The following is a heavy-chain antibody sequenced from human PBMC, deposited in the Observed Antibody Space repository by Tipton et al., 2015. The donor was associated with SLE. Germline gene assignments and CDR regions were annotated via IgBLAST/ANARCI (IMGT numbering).Heavy chain of an antibody. Sequence: TLSLTCTVSGGSISSSSYYWGWIRQPPGKGLEWIGSIYHSGSTYYNPSLKSRVTISVDTSKNQFSLKLSSVTAADTAVYYCARENGDYGYYYYGMDVWGQGTTVTVSS. CDR3: ARENGDYGYYYYGMDV. V-gene: IGHV4-39*07. CDR2: IYHSGST. CDR1: GGSISSSSYY. D-gene: IGHD4-17*01. J-gene: IGHJ6*02.